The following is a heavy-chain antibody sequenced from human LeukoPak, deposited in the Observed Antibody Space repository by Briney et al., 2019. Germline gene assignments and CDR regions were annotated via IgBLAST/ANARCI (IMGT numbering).Heavy chain of an antibody. J-gene: IGHJ4*02. V-gene: IGHV3-48*03. CDR2: IIADGTST. CDR3: ARDSVGDLLDY. CDR1: GFTFSGHD. D-gene: IGHD4-17*01. Sequence: GGSLRLSCVGSGFTFSGHDMNWVRQAPGKGLEWVSYIIADGTSTYYADSVKGRFTISRDNAKNSIYLQMDSLRVEDTAIYYCARDSVGDLLDYWGQGTPVTVSS.